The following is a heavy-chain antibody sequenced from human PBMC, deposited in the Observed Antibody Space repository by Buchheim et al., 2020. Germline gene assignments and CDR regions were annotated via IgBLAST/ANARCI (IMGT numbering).Heavy chain of an antibody. J-gene: IGHJ5*02. Sequence: QVQLQQWGAGLLKPSETLSLTCAVYGGSFSGYYWSWIRQPPGKGLEWIGEINHSGNTNYNPSLKSRVTISVDTSKNQFSLKLSSVTAADTAVYYCARGSRSGWYLDPWGQGTL. V-gene: IGHV4-34*01. CDR1: GGSFSGYY. CDR3: ARGSRSGWYLDP. CDR2: INHSGNT. D-gene: IGHD6-19*01.